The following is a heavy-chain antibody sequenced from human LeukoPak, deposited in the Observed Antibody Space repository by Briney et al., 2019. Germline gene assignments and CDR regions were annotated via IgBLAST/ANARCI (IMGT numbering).Heavy chain of an antibody. D-gene: IGHD2-2*01. J-gene: IGHJ3*02. CDR3: ARDLGYCSSTSCYARGAFDI. CDR1: GFTFSDYY. Sequence: GGSLRLSCAASGFTFSDYYMSWIRQAPGKGLEWVSYISNSGSTIYYADSVKGRFTISRDNAKNSLYLQMNSLRAEDTAVYYCARDLGYCSSTSCYARGAFDIWGQGTMVTVSS. CDR2: ISNSGSTI. V-gene: IGHV3-11*04.